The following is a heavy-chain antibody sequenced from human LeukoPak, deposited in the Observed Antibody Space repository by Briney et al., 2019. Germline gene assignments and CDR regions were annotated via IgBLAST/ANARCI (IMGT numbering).Heavy chain of an antibody. D-gene: IGHD2-2*01. CDR1: GFTFSSYA. CDR2: ISSDGDNT. CDR3: ARRYCSSTSCSPFDY. J-gene: IGHJ4*02. Sequence: PGGSLRLSCAASGFTFSSYAMHWVRQAPGKGLEYVSAISSDGDNTYYADSVKGRFTISRDNSKNTLYLQMGSLRTEDMAVYYCARRYCSSTSCSPFDYWGQGILVTVSS. V-gene: IGHV3-64*02.